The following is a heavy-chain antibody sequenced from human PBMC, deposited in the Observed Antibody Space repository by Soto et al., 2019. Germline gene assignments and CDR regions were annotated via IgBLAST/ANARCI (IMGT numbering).Heavy chain of an antibody. V-gene: IGHV4-39*01. Sequence: KSSETLSLTCSVSGVSINSSSYFWGGAGQPPGKGLEWIGSIYYSGSTYYNPSLRSRVTISVDTSKNQFSLKLSSVTAADTAVFYCERPSSSGYRNWFDPWGPGTLVTVSS. CDR3: ERPSSSGYRNWFDP. J-gene: IGHJ5*02. D-gene: IGHD6-19*01. CDR2: IYYSGST. CDR1: GVSINSSSYF.